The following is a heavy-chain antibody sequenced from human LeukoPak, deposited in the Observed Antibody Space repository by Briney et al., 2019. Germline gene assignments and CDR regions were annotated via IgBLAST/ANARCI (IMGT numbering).Heavy chain of an antibody. CDR1: GFTVSSNH. V-gene: IGHV3-66*01. J-gene: IGHJ4*02. D-gene: IGHD6-19*01. CDR2: IYSGGST. Sequence: LPGGSLRLSCAASGFTVSSNHMSWVRQAPGKGLEWVSVIYSGGSTYYADSVRGRFTISRDNSKNTLYLQMNSLRAEDTAVYYCAKDLSSGWERVDYWGQGTLVTVSS. CDR3: AKDLSSGWERVDY.